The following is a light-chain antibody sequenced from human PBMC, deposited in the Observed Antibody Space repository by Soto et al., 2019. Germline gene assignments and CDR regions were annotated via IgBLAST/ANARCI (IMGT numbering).Light chain of an antibody. J-gene: IGKJ2*01. CDR1: QTISSSY. CDR3: QRYGCSLGLYT. CDR2: GSS. V-gene: IGKV3-20*01. Sequence: EIVLTQSPGTLSLSPGERATLSCRASQTISSSYLAWYQQKPGQAPRLLIYGSSSRATGIPDRFGGSGSGTDFTLIISRLEAEDFAVYYCQRYGCSLGLYTFGQGTKLEIK.